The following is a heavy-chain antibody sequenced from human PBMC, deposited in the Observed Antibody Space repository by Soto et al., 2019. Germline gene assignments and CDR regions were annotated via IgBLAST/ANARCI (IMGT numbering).Heavy chain of an antibody. J-gene: IGHJ6*02. CDR1: GFTFSGSA. V-gene: IGHV3-73*02. Sequence: EVQLVESGGGLVQPGGSLKLSCAASGFTFSGSAMHWVRQASGKGLEWVGRIRSKANSYATAYAESVKGRFPISRDDSKNTAYLQMNSLKTEDTAVYYCTRPITGYSSLPHYGMDVWGQGTTVTVSS. CDR3: TRPITGYSSLPHYGMDV. D-gene: IGHD5-12*01. CDR2: IRSKANSYAT.